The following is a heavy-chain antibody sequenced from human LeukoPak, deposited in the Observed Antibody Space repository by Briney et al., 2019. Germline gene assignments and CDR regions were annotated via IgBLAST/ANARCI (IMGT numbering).Heavy chain of an antibody. Sequence: GGSLRLSGAGSGFTFSNYNMNWVRQAPGKGLEWVSSISSSSSYIYYADSVKGRFTISRDNAKNSLYLQMNSLRAEDTGVYYCARSELGYYYYYMDVWGKGTTVTVSS. J-gene: IGHJ6*03. D-gene: IGHD7-27*01. CDR1: GFTFSNYN. V-gene: IGHV3-21*01. CDR2: ISSSSSYI. CDR3: ARSELGYYYYYMDV.